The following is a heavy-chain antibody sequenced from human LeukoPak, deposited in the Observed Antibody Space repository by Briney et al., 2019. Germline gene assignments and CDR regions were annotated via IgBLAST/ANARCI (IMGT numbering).Heavy chain of an antibody. CDR1: GFTFSSCW. CDR3: TRDNWNLAFDY. V-gene: IGHV3-74*01. J-gene: IGHJ4*02. D-gene: IGHD1-7*01. CDR2: INSDGSST. Sequence: GGSLRLSCAASGFTFSSCWMHWVRQAPGKGLVWVSRINSDGSSTSYADSVKGRFTISRDNAKNTLYLQMNSLRAEDTAVYYCTRDNWNLAFDYWGQGTLVTVSS.